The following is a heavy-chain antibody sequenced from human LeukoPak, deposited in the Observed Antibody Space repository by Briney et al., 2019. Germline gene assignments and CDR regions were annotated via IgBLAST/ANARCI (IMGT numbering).Heavy chain of an antibody. J-gene: IGHJ5*02. CDR1: GYTFTSYD. V-gene: IGHV1-8*01. CDR2: MNPNSGNT. Sequence: ASVKVSCKASGYTFTSYDINWVRQSTGQGLEWMVWMNPNSGNTGYAQKFQGRVTMTRNTSISTAHMELSSLRSEATAVYYCARGRMGPQSRGWFDPWGQGTLVTVSS. CDR3: ARGRMGPQSRGWFDP. D-gene: IGHD1-14*01.